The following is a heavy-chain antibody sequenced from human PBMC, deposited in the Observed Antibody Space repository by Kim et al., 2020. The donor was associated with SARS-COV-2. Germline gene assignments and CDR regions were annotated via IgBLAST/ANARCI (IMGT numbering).Heavy chain of an antibody. CDR1: GFTFSTYA. Sequence: GGSLRLSCAASGFTFSTYAMNWVRQAPGKGLEWVSVIYRGGSSTYYADSVKGRFTISRDDSKNTLYLQMNSLRAEDTAVYYCAKGAYGSGNYFHLDYWGQGTLVTVSS. J-gene: IGHJ4*02. D-gene: IGHD3-10*01. CDR2: IYRGGSST. V-gene: IGHV3-23*03. CDR3: AKGAYGSGNYFHLDY.